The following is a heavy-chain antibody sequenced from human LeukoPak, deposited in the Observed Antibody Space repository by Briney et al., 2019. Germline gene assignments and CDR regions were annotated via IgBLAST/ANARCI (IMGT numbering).Heavy chain of an antibody. J-gene: IGHJ4*02. D-gene: IGHD2-8*01. CDR2: VYYSGST. CDR3: ASFAMSTSGCMLFHFDY. Sequence: SETLSLTCTVSGGSTSTYYWSWIRQPPGKGLEWIGYVYYSGSTNHNPSLKSRATISVDTFKNQFSLELSSVTAADTAVYYCASFAMSTSGCMLFHFDYWGQGSLVTVSS. V-gene: IGHV4-59*12. CDR1: GGSTSTYY.